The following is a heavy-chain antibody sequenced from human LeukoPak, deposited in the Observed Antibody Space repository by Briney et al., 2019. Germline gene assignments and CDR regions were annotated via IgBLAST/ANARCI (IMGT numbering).Heavy chain of an antibody. CDR3: ARGITMVRGIPNWFDS. D-gene: IGHD3-10*01. CDR2: ISSSGSTI. Sequence: GGSLRLSCAASGFTLSSYEMNWVRQAPGKGLEWVSYISSSGSTIYYADSVKGRFTISRDSTKNSLYLQMNSLRAEDTAVYYCARGITMVRGIPNWFDSWGQGTLVTVSS. V-gene: IGHV3-48*03. CDR1: GFTLSSYE. J-gene: IGHJ5*01.